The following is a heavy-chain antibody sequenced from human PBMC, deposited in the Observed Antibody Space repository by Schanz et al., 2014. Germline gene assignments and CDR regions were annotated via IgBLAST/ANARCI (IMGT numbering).Heavy chain of an antibody. V-gene: IGHV1-46*02. D-gene: IGHD3-22*01. J-gene: IGHJ5*02. Sequence: GPEVKEPGASVKVSCEASRYTFNTYGLNWVRQAPGQGLEWMGMINPSGGSTTYAQKFQGRVTMTRDTSTSTVYMELSSLRSEDTAVYYCAREVGLYDRGWFDPWGQGTLVTVSA. CDR3: AREVGLYDRGWFDP. CDR1: RYTFNTYG. CDR2: INPSGGST.